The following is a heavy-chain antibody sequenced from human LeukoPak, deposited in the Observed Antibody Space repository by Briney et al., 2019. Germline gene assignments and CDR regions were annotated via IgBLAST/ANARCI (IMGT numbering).Heavy chain of an antibody. V-gene: IGHV1-3*01. Sequence: ASVKVSCKASGYTFTSYAMHWVRQAPGQRLEWMGWINAGNGNTKYSQKFQGRVTITRDTSARTAYMELSSLRSEDTAVYYCARDRGYSGYAPFDYWGQGTLVTVSS. CDR1: GYTFTSYA. CDR3: ARDRGYSGYAPFDY. D-gene: IGHD5-12*01. J-gene: IGHJ4*02. CDR2: INAGNGNT.